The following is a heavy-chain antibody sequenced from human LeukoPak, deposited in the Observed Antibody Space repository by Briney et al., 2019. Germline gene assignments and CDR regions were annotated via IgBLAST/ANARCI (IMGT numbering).Heavy chain of an antibody. CDR3: AREAYDSGNFRTDYYYMDV. CDR1: GHTFTSYD. J-gene: IGHJ6*03. D-gene: IGHD3-10*01. CDR2: IYPNSGGT. V-gene: IGHV1-2*02. Sequence: RASVKVSCKASGHTFTSYDINWVRQATGQGLEWMGWIYPNSGGTNYAQKFQGRVTVTRDTSISTAYMELSRLRSDDTAVYYCAREAYDSGNFRTDYYYMDVWGIGTTVTVSS.